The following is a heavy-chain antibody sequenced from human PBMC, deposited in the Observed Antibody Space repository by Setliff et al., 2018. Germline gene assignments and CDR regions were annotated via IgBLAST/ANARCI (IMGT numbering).Heavy chain of an antibody. Sequence: SETLSLTCTVSGDSISDASIMAWIRQPPGKGLEWIGLFFYSGDSRYNPSLKSRVTMSVDASRNQFSLKLSSVTAADTAIYYCARDRSYYASGSFTKWFDPWGQGTLVTVSS. CDR2: FFYSGDS. J-gene: IGHJ5*02. V-gene: IGHV4-59*01. D-gene: IGHD3-10*01. CDR3: ARDRSYYASGSFTKWFDP. CDR1: GDSISDAS.